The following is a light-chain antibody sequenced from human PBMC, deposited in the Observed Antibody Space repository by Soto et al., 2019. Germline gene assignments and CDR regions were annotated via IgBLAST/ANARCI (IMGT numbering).Light chain of an antibody. CDR1: QSINNRY. J-gene: IGKJ3*01. CDR3: QQFGSSPGFT. V-gene: IGKV3-20*01. Sequence: EIVLTQSPGTLSLSPGERATLSCRASQSINNRYLAWYQQKPGQAPRLLIYAASSRATGIPDRLSGSGSGTDFTLTISRLAPEDFAVYDCQQFGSSPGFTFGPGTKVDIK. CDR2: AAS.